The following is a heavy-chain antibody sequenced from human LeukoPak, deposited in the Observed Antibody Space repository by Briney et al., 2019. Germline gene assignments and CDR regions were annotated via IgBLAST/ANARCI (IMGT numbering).Heavy chain of an antibody. CDR2: IYPADSDT. J-gene: IGHJ5*02. CDR1: GYTFATSW. D-gene: IGHD1-26*01. CDR3: ARLLSGRYYYNYFDP. Sequence: GESLKISCKASGYTFATSWIGWVRQMPGKGLEWMGIIYPADSDTRYSPSLQGQVTISADKSIGTAYLQWNSLKASDTAMYYCARLLSGRYYYNYFDPWGQGTLVTVSS. V-gene: IGHV5-51*01.